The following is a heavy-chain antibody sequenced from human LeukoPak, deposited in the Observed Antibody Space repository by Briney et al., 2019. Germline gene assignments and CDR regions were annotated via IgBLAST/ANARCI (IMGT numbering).Heavy chain of an antibody. CDR1: GYSISSGYY. CDR2: IYHSGST. J-gene: IGHJ6*03. CDR3: ARHLQGMEWLLGYYYYYYMDV. D-gene: IGHD3-3*01. Sequence: SETLSLTCAVSGYSISSGYYWGWIRQPPGKGLEWIGSIYHSGSTYYNPSLKSRVTISVDTSKNQLSLKLSSVTAADTAVYYCARHLQGMEWLLGYYYYYYMDVWGKGTTVTVSS. V-gene: IGHV4-38-2*01.